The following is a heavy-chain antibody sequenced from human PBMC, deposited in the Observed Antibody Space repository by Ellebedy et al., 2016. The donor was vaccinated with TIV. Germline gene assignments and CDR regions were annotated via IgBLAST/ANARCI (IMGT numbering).Heavy chain of an antibody. CDR2: MSYSGST. CDR3: ASRASGRSALGRGLYFEN. J-gene: IGHJ4*02. Sequence: SETLSLTCNVSGASISSYYWSWIRQPPGKGLEWIGYMSYSGSTNYNPSLKSRVTISVDTSKSQFSLKLTSVTAADTAVYYCASRASGRSALGRGLYFENWGQGTLVTVSS. D-gene: IGHD1-26*01. CDR1: GASISSYY. V-gene: IGHV4-59*08.